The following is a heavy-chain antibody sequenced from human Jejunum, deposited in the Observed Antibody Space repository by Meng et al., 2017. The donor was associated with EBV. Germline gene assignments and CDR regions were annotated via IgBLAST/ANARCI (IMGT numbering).Heavy chain of an antibody. V-gene: IGHV4-30-4*01. D-gene: IGHD5-24*01. CDR1: DVSVNSDGYY. Sequence: QLQEWGPGLVKTSQTLSLTCGVSDVSVNSDGYYWSWIRQPPGKGLEWIGYMSYSGSANYNPSLDGRITISLDRSKNQFSLKLTSVTAADTAIYFCTTERPGAGYFDPWGRGTLVTVSS. J-gene: IGHJ5*02. CDR2: MSYSGSA. CDR3: TTERPGAGYFDP.